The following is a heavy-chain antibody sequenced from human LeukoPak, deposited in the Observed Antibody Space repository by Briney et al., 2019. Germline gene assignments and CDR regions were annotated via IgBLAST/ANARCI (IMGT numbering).Heavy chain of an antibody. CDR2: IYSGGST. CDR1: GFTFSSYA. V-gene: IGHV3-53*01. CDR3: ARSPKGYSSSWYDY. J-gene: IGHJ4*02. Sequence: GGSLRLSCAASGFTFSSYAMSWVRQAPGKGLEWVSVIYSGGSTYYADSVKGRFTISRDNSKNTLYLQMNSLRAEDTAVYYRARSPKGYSSSWYDYWGQGTLVTVSS. D-gene: IGHD6-13*01.